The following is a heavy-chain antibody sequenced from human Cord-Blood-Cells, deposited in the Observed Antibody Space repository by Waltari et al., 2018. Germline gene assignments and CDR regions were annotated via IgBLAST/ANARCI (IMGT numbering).Heavy chain of an antibody. CDR1: GFPFRSYA. V-gene: IGHV3-23*01. Sequence: EVQLLEAGGGLVQPGGSLRGSCAASGFPFRSYAMICVHQAPGRGLEWFSAISGSGGSTYYADSVKGRFTISRDNSKNTLYLQMNSLRAEDTAVYYCAKVGSSWYYFDYWGQGTLVTVSS. CDR3: AKVGSSWYYFDY. CDR2: ISGSGGST. D-gene: IGHD6-13*01. J-gene: IGHJ4*02.